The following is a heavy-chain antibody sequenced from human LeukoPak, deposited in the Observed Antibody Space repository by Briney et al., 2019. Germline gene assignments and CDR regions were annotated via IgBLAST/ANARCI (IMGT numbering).Heavy chain of an antibody. CDR3: XXXLRDTNYAIFDY. CDR1: GFSFSNSL. CDR2: INQDSSEK. D-gene: IGHD1-7*01. V-gene: IGHV3-7*01. J-gene: IGHJ4*02. Sequence: GGSLRLSCVGSGFSFSNSLMSWVRQAPGKGPEWVANINQDSSEKSYVDSMKGRFSISRDNAKSSVFLQMNSLRADDTALYYXXXXLRDTNYAIFDYWGQGTLVTVSS.